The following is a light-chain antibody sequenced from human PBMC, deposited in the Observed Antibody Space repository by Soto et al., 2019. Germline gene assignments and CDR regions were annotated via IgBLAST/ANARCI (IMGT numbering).Light chain of an antibody. CDR1: SSDVGANNY. Sequence: QSALTQPPSASGSPGQSVTISCTGTSSDVGANNYVSWYQQHPGKAPKLMIYEVTKRPSGVPDRCSGSKSGNTASLTVSGLQAEDEADYDCSSYAGTNRVFGTGTKVTVL. J-gene: IGLJ1*01. CDR3: SSYAGTNRV. CDR2: EVT. V-gene: IGLV2-8*01.